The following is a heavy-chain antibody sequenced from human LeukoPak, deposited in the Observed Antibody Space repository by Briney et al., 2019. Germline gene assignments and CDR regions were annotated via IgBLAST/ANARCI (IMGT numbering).Heavy chain of an antibody. D-gene: IGHD3-22*01. V-gene: IGHV1-2*02. CDR1: GGTFSSYA. J-gene: IGHJ4*02. CDR2: INPNSGGT. Sequence: ASVKVSCKASGGTFSSYAISWVRQAAGQGVEGMGWINPNSGGTNYAQKFQGRVTMTRDTSISTAYMELSRLRSDDTAVYYCARVLYYYDSSGYYYDYWGQGTLVTVSS. CDR3: ARVLYYYDSSGYYYDY.